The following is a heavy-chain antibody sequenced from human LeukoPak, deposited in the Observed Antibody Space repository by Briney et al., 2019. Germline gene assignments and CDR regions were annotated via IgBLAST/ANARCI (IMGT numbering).Heavy chain of an antibody. CDR2: VSYDGSKK. D-gene: IGHD3-22*01. Sequence: GRSLRLSCAASGFTFNSYAMHWVRQPPGKGLEWVGFVSYDGSKKFYADFVKGRFSISRDNSKNTLYVQMNSLGAEDTALYYCAKLGFDSSGSHSLVDYWGQGTPVTVSS. CDR3: AKLGFDSSGSHSLVDY. CDR1: GFTFNSYA. V-gene: IGHV3-30*04. J-gene: IGHJ4*02.